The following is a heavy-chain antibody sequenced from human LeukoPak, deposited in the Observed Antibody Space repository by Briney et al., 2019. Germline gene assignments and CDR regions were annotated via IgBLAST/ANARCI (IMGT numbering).Heavy chain of an antibody. CDR1: GGSISSYY. D-gene: IGHD2-15*01. Sequence: SETLSLTCTVSGGSISSYYWSWIRQPPGKGLEWIGYIYYSGSTNYNPSLKSRVTISVDTSKNQFSLKLSSVTAADTAVYYCARVDPRYCSGGSCYSGAFDIWGQGTMVTVSS. V-gene: IGHV4-59*01. CDR3: ARVDPRYCSGGSCYSGAFDI. J-gene: IGHJ3*02. CDR2: IYYSGST.